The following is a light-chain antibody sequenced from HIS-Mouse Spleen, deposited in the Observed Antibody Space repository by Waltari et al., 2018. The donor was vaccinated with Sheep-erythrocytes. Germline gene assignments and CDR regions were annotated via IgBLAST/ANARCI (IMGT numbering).Light chain of an antibody. V-gene: IGLV3-21*02. CDR3: QAWDSSTVV. Sequence: SYVLTQPPSVSVAPGQTARITCGGNNIGSKSVHWYQQKPGQAPVLVVYDDSDRPSGVPERCSGSNAGNTATLTISGTQAMDEADYYCQAWDSSTVVFGGGTKLTVL. CDR1: NIGSKS. J-gene: IGLJ2*01. CDR2: DDS.